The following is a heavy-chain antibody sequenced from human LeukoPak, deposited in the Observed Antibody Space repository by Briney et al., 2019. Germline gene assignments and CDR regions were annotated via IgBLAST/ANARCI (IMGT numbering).Heavy chain of an antibody. V-gene: IGHV1-2*02. CDR1: GYTFTSYG. Sequence: ASVKVSCKASGYTFTSYGISWVRQAPGQALEWMGWINPDSGGTNYAQKFQGRITMTRDTSISIAYMELYRLTSDDTAMYYCARPPGRDGYNRFDYWGQGTLVTVSS. CDR3: ARPPGRDGYNRFDY. D-gene: IGHD5-24*01. J-gene: IGHJ4*02. CDR2: INPDSGGT.